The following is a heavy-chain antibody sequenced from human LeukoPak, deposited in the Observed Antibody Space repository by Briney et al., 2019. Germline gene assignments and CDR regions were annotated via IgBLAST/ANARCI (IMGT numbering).Heavy chain of an antibody. V-gene: IGHV3-30*18. CDR2: IYSDGSNK. CDR3: TQGNGGTTGSSFDS. J-gene: IGHJ4*02. D-gene: IGHD1-26*01. CDR1: GLTFSRWG. Sequence: PGGSLRLSCAASGLTFSRWGMHWVRQAPGSGLEWVAVIYSDGSNKYYADSVKGRFTISRDNSRKMLFLQMDRLRREDTATYYCTQGNGGTTGSSFDSWGQGTVVTVSS.